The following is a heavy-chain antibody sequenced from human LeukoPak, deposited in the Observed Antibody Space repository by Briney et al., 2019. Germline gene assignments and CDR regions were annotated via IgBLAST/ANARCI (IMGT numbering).Heavy chain of an antibody. CDR1: GYTFTSYY. V-gene: IGHV1-46*01. CDR2: INPSGGST. J-gene: IGHJ4*02. D-gene: IGHD4-11*01. Sequence: ASVKVSCKASGYTFTSYYMHWVRQAPGQGLEWMGIINPSGGSTSYAQKFQGRVTMTRDMSTSTVYMELSSLRSEDTAVYYCATGHYGNYEVYWGQGTLVTVSS. CDR3: ATGHYGNYEVY.